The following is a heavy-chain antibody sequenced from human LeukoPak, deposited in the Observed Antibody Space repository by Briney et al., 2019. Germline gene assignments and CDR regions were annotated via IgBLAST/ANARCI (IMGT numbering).Heavy chain of an antibody. CDR3: ARRFPLCMYSSSSCYYYGMDV. Sequence: SETLSLTCTVSGGSISSCYWSWIRQPPGKGLEWIGYIYYSGSTNYNPSLKSRVTISVDTSKNQFSLKLSSVTAADTAVYYCARRFPLCMYSSSSCYYYGMDVWGQGTTVTVSS. CDR2: IYYSGST. V-gene: IGHV4-59*08. D-gene: IGHD6-6*01. CDR1: GGSISSCY. J-gene: IGHJ6*02.